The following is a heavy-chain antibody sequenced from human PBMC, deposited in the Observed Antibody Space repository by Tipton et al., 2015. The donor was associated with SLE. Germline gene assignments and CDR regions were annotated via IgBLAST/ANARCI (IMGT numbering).Heavy chain of an antibody. CDR1: GFTFSSYG. V-gene: IGHV3-30*12. D-gene: IGHD1-26*01. Sequence: SLRLSCAASGFTFSSYGMHWVRQAPGKGLEWVAVISLDGSNKSNADSLKGRFTISRDNSKNTLYLQMNSLRAEDTAVYYCASGFSGSLGGYWGQGTLVTVSS. CDR2: ISLDGSNK. J-gene: IGHJ4*02. CDR3: ASGFSGSLGGY.